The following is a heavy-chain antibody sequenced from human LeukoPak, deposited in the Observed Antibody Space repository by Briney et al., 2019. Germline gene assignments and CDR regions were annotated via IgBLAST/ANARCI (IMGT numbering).Heavy chain of an antibody. CDR3: ARARGGMQPYAFDI. J-gene: IGHJ3*02. Sequence: GGSLRLSCAASGFTFSSYIMNWVRQAPGKGLEWVSSISSSSSYIYYADSLKGRFTISRDNAKNSLYLQMNSLRAEDTAVYYCARARGGMQPYAFDIWGQGTMVTVSS. CDR2: ISSSSSYI. CDR1: GFTFSSYI. D-gene: IGHD3-16*01. V-gene: IGHV3-21*01.